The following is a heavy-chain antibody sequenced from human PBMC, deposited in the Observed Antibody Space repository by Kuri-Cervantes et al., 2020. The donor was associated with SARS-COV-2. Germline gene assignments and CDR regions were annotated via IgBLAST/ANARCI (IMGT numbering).Heavy chain of an antibody. CDR3: GVPAAMLDYGMDV. D-gene: IGHD2-2*01. CDR1: GYSFTSYW. J-gene: IGHJ6*02. Sequence: GESLKISCKGSGYSFTSYWISWVRQMPGKGLEWMGIIYPGDSDTSYSPSFQGQVTISADKTISTAYLQWSSLKASDTAMYYCGVPAAMLDYGMDVWGQGTTVTVSS. CDR2: IYPGDSDT. V-gene: IGHV5-51*01.